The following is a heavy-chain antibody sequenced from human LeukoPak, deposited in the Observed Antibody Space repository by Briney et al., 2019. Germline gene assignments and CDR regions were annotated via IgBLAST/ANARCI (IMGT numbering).Heavy chain of an antibody. Sequence: SSVKVSCKASVGTFSSYAISWVRQAPGQGLEWMGGIIPIFGTANYAQKFQGRVTITTDESTSTAYMELSSLRSEDTAVYYCARSLWWYPEDAFDIWGQGTMLTVSS. CDR1: VGTFSSYA. D-gene: IGHD4-23*01. V-gene: IGHV1-69*05. CDR2: IIPIFGTA. J-gene: IGHJ3*02. CDR3: ARSLWWYPEDAFDI.